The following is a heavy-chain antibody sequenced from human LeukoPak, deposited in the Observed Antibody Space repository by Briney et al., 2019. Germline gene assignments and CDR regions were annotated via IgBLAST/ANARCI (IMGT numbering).Heavy chain of an antibody. CDR2: INPNSGGT. V-gene: IGHV1-2*02. CDR1: GYTFTGYY. CDR3: ARWYSSSWYYFDY. Sequence: ASVKVSCKASGYTFTGYYMHWVRQAPGQGLEWMGWINPNSGGTNYAQKFQGRVTMTRDTSISTAYMELSRLRSDDTAVYYCARWYSSSWYYFDYWGQGTLVTVSS. D-gene: IGHD6-13*01. J-gene: IGHJ4*02.